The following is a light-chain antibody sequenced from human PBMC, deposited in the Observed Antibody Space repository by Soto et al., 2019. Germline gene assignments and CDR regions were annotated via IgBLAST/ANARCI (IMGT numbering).Light chain of an antibody. CDR1: QSVSSY. V-gene: IGKV3-20*01. Sequence: EIVMTQSPSTLSFSPWERSTLSFMASQSVSSYLAWYQQKPGQAPRLLIYDASNRATGIPARFSGSGSGTDFTLTISRLEPEDFAVYYCQQYGSSTWTFGQGTKVDIK. J-gene: IGKJ1*01. CDR3: QQYGSSTWT. CDR2: DAS.